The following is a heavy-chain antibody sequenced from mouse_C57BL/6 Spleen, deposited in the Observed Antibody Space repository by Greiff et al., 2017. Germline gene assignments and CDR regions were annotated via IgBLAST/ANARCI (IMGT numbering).Heavy chain of an antibody. CDR2: IYPGDGDT. CDR1: GYAFSSYW. Sequence: VQLQQSGAELVKPGASVKISCKASGYAFSSYWMNWVKQRPRKGLEWIGQIYPGDGDTNYNGKFKGKATLTADKSSSTAYMQLSSLTSEDSAVYFCAMTTVVATRYFDVWGTGTTVTVSS. J-gene: IGHJ1*03. CDR3: AMTTVVATRYFDV. D-gene: IGHD1-1*01. V-gene: IGHV1-80*01.